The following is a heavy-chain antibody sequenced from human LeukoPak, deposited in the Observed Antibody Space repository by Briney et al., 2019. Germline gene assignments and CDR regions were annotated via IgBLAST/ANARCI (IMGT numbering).Heavy chain of an antibody. CDR1: GYSISSGYY. V-gene: IGHV4-38-2*01. Sequence: SETLSLTCAVSGYSISSGYYWGWIRQPPGKGLEWIGSIYHSGSTYYNPTLKSRVTISVDTSKNQFSLKLSSVTAADTAVYYCARQMGIAVAGTGTYYFDYWGQGNLVTVSS. D-gene: IGHD6-19*01. J-gene: IGHJ4*02. CDR2: IYHSGST. CDR3: ARQMGIAVAGTGTYYFDY.